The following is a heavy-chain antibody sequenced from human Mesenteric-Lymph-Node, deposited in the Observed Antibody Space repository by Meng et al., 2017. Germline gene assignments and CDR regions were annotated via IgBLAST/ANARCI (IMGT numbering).Heavy chain of an antibody. V-gene: IGHV1-18*01. CDR2: ISAYSGDA. Sequence: QVQLVQSGAEVKKPGASGKVSCKASGYTFTNHGFSWVRQAPGQGLEWMGWISAYSGDANYEQKLQGRVTMTIDTSTTTAYMELRSLRSDDTAVYYCARDIGEREDYFDYWGQGTLVTVSS. CDR1: GYTFTNHG. D-gene: IGHD1-26*01. CDR3: ARDIGEREDYFDY. J-gene: IGHJ4*02.